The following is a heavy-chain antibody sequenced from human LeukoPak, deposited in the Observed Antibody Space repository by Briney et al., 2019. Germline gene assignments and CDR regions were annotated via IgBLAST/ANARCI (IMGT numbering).Heavy chain of an antibody. Sequence: ASVKVSCKASGFTFTSHDYNWVRQATGQGLEWMGWMNPNSGNTGYAQKFQGRVTITADESTSTAYMELSSLRSEDTAVYYCARELMQQQLVFDYWGQGTLVTVSS. CDR3: ARELMQQQLVFDY. D-gene: IGHD6-13*01. V-gene: IGHV1-8*01. J-gene: IGHJ4*02. CDR1: GFTFTSHD. CDR2: MNPNSGNT.